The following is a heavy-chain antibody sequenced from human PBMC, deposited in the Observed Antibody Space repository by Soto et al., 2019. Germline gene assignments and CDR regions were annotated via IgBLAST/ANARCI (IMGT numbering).Heavy chain of an antibody. CDR1: GYTFTSYG. V-gene: IGHV1-18*01. J-gene: IGHJ4*02. CDR3: ARGRYGDY. CDR2: ISAHNSNT. D-gene: IGHD1-1*01. Sequence: QVHLVQSGAEVKKPGASVKVSCKASGYTFTSYGITWVRQAPGQGLEWMGWISAHNSNTDYAQKLQGRVIVTRDTSKSTAYMELRSLISDDTTVYYCARGRYGDYWGQGALVTVSS.